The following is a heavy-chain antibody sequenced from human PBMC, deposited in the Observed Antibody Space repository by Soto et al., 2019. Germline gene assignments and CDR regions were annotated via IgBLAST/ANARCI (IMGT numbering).Heavy chain of an antibody. Sequence: SETLSLTCTVSGGSISSYYWSWIRQPPGKGLEWIGYIYYSGSTNYNPSLKSRVTISVDTSKNQFSLKLSSVTAADTAVYYCARAGGEVVREAFDIWGQGTMVTVSS. D-gene: IGHD3-16*01. CDR3: ARAGGEVVREAFDI. CDR2: IYYSGST. J-gene: IGHJ3*02. V-gene: IGHV4-59*01. CDR1: GGSISSYY.